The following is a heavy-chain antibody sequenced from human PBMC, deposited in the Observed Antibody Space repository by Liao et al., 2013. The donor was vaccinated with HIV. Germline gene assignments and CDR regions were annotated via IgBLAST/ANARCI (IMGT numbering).Heavy chain of an antibody. CDR1: GGSISSSSYY. Sequence: QLQLQESGPGLVKPSETLSLTCTVSGGSISSSSYYWGWIRQPPGKGLEWIGSIYTSGSTNYNPSLKSRVTISVDTSKNQFSLKLSSVTAADTAVYYCARERVYYYDSSGYYSIGHDYWGQGTLVTVSS. J-gene: IGHJ4*02. V-gene: IGHV4-39*07. CDR2: IYTSGST. CDR3: ARERVYYYDSSGYYSIGHDY. D-gene: IGHD3-22*01.